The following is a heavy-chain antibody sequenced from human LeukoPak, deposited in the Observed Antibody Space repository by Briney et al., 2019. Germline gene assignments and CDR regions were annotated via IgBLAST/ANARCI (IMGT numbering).Heavy chain of an antibody. D-gene: IGHD2-15*01. CDR1: GFAFSSYE. J-gene: IGHJ5*02. V-gene: IGHV3-21*01. CDR2: IGSSSSYI. CDR3: ARDGGRLGYCSGGSCHLPNWFDP. Sequence: KTGGSLRLSCAASGFAFSSYEMNWVRQAPGKGLEWVSSIGSSSSYIYYADSVKGRFTISSDNAKNSLYLQMNSLRAEDTAVYYCARDGGRLGYCSGGSCHLPNWFDPWGQGTLVTVSS.